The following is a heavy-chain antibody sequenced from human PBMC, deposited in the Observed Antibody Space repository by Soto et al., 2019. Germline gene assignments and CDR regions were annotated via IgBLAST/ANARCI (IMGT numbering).Heavy chain of an antibody. CDR3: AKPDCSSNTCYAGSAFDI. CDR1: GFTFSSYA. J-gene: IGHJ3*02. Sequence: EVQLLESGGGLVQPGGSLRLSCAASGFTFSSYAMNWVRQAPGKGLEWVSDISGSGASTYYAESVKGRFTISRDNSKNMLYLQMNSLRAEDTAVYYCAKPDCSSNTCYAGSAFDIWGQGTMVTVSS. D-gene: IGHD2-2*01. CDR2: ISGSGAST. V-gene: IGHV3-23*01.